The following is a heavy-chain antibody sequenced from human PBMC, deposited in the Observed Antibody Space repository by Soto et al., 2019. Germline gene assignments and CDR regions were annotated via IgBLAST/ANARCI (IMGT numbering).Heavy chain of an antibody. J-gene: IGHJ4*02. CDR3: ARVEEIEVSYGSGSYAH. D-gene: IGHD3-10*01. CDR1: GGSISSGDYY. V-gene: IGHV4-30-4*01. Sequence: QVQLQESGPGLVKPSQTLSLTCTVSGGSISSGDYYWSWIRQPPGKGLEWIGYIYYSGSTYYNPSLKSRVTISVDTSKNQFSLKLSSVTAADTAVYYCARVEEIEVSYGSGSYAHWGQGTLVTVSS. CDR2: IYYSGST.